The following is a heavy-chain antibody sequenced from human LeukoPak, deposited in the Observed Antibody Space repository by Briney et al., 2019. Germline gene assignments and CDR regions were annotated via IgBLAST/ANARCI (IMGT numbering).Heavy chain of an antibody. CDR2: IKQDGSEK. Sequence: GRSLRLSCSASGFNFSSYAMHWVRQAPGKGVEGVANIKQDGSEKYYVASVKGRFTISRDNAKNSLYLQMNSLRAEDTAVYYCAKEAPTRPWAYCGGDCYSYWGQGTLVTVSS. D-gene: IGHD2-21*02. CDR3: AKEAPTRPWAYCGGDCYSY. V-gene: IGHV3-7*01. J-gene: IGHJ4*02. CDR1: GFNFSSYA.